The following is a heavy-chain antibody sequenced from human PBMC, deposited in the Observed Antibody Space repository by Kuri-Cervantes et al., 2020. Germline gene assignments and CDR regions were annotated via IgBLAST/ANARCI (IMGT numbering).Heavy chain of an antibody. D-gene: IGHD2-15*01. V-gene: IGHV1-18*01. CDR3: ARDGVVVVVAATLLGEYYYGMDV. CDR2: ISAYNGNT. CDR1: GYTFTSYG. J-gene: IGHJ6*02. Sequence: ASVKVSCKASGYTFTSYGISWVRQAPGQGLEWMGWISAYNGNTNYAQKFQGRVTMTRDTSISTAYMELSSLRSEDTAVYYCARDGVVVVVAATLLGEYYYGMDVWGQGTTVTVSS.